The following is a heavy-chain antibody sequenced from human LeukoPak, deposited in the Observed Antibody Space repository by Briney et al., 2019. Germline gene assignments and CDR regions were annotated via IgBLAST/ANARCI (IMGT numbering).Heavy chain of an antibody. CDR1: GGSISSGSYY. CDR3: ARGIDY. J-gene: IGHJ4*02. V-gene: IGHV4-61*02. D-gene: IGHD3-10*01. Sequence: SETLSLTCTVSGGSISSGSYYWSWIRQPAGKGLEWIGRIYTSGSTNYNPSLKSRVTISVDTSKNQFSLKLSSVTAAETAVYYCARGIDYWGQGTLATVSS. CDR2: IYTSGST.